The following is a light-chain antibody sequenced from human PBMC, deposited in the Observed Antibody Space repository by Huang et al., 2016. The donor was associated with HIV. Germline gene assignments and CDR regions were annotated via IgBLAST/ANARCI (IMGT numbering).Light chain of an antibody. Sequence: EIMMTQSPATLSVSPGERATLSCRASQSVGTNLAWYQQTPGQAPRLLIYGASTRAADIPARFSGSGSGTEFTLTISSLQSEDFVIYYCHQYNNWPPFTFGQGTKLEIK. CDR3: HQYNNWPPFT. V-gene: IGKV3-15*01. CDR1: QSVGTN. J-gene: IGKJ2*01. CDR2: GAS.